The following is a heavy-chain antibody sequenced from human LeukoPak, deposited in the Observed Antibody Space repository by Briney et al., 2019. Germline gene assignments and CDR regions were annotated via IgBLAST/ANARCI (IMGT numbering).Heavy chain of an antibody. J-gene: IGHJ5*02. CDR3: ARHVGSRYRSWFDP. V-gene: IGHV4-34*01. CDR2: INPSGTT. CDR1: GGSFSNYY. Sequence: PSETLSLTCAVSGGSFSNYYWSWIRQSPGKGLEWIGEINPSGTTKDNPSLKSRVTLSVDTSQNQFSLNLSSVSAADTAVYCARHVGSRYRSWFDPWGQGTLVTVSS. D-gene: IGHD3-16*02.